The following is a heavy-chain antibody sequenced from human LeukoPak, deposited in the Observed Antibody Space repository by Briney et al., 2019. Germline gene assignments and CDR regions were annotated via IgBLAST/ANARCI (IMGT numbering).Heavy chain of an antibody. D-gene: IGHD2-15*01. Sequence: PGGSLRLSCGASGFTFDDYGMSWARQAPGKGLEWVSGINWNGGSKGYADSVKGRFTISRDNAKNSLYLQMNSLRAEDTALYYCARVPSRVVVAPIDYWGQGTLVTVSS. CDR2: INWNGGSK. V-gene: IGHV3-20*04. CDR1: GFTFDDYG. CDR3: ARVPSRVVVAPIDY. J-gene: IGHJ4*02.